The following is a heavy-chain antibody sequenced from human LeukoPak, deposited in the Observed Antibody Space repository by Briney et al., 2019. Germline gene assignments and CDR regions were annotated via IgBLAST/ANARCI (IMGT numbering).Heavy chain of an antibody. D-gene: IGHD3-10*01. V-gene: IGHV3-23*01. J-gene: IGHJ4*02. CDR3: AKGCVVRGVMTLYYFDY. Sequence: GGSLRLSCAASGFTFSSYAMNWARQAPGKGLEWVSAISGSGGSTYYADSVKGRFTISRDNSKNTLYLQMNSLRAEDTAVYYCAKGCVVRGVMTLYYFDYWGQGTLVTVSS. CDR1: GFTFSSYA. CDR2: ISGSGGST.